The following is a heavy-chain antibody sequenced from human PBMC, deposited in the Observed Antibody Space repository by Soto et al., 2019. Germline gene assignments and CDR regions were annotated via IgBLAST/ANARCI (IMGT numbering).Heavy chain of an antibody. CDR1: GGTFSTYA. D-gene: IGHD5-12*01. J-gene: IGHJ4*02. Sequence: QVQLVQSGAEVKKPESSVKVSCKAPGGTFSTYAISWVRQAPGQGLEWMGGIIPMFGTANYAQRFQDRVTITADESTNTVSIALSSLRSEDTAVYFCASGLQLWLRRINNGYSGWGQGTLVTVSS. CDR2: IIPMFGTA. CDR3: ASGLQLWLRRINNGYSG. V-gene: IGHV1-69*12.